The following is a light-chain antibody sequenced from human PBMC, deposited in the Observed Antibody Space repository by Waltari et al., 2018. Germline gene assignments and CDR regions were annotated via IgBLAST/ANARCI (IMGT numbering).Light chain of an antibody. CDR2: EEN. Sequence: SYELTQLPSLSVSPGQTARITCSGDVLEEHFFDWYQQKPGQAPKLLIYEENNRFPGTPARVSGATSGNTATLSISRVLSEDEADYYCLSGDDDNWVFGGGTKLTVL. CDR3: LSGDDDNWV. CDR1: VLEEHF. V-gene: IGLV3-22*01. J-gene: IGLJ3*02.